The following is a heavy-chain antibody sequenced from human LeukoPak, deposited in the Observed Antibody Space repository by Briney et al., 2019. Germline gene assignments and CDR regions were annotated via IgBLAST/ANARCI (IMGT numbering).Heavy chain of an antibody. V-gene: IGHV3-48*01. CDR3: AKVTGGTADYFDY. J-gene: IGHJ4*02. Sequence: GGSLRLSCAASEFTFSTFTMNWVRQAPGKGLEWVSSISSTSSTIYYADSVRGRFTISRDNSKNTLYLQMNSLRAEDTAVYYCAKVTGGTADYFDYWGQGTLVTVSS. CDR1: EFTFSTFT. CDR2: ISSTSSTI. D-gene: IGHD1-1*01.